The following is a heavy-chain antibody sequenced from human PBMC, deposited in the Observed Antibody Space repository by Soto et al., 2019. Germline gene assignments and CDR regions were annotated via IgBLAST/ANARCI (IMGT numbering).Heavy chain of an antibody. CDR3: ARAEYSSSSALDY. V-gene: IGHV4-34*01. D-gene: IGHD6-6*01. CDR2: INHSGST. CDR1: GGSFSVYY. J-gene: IGHJ4*02. Sequence: SETLSLTCAVYGGSFSVYYWSWIRQPPGKGLEWIGEINHSGSTNYNPSLKSRVTISVDTSKNQFSLKLSSVTAADTAVYYCARAEYSSSSALDYWGQGTLVTVSS.